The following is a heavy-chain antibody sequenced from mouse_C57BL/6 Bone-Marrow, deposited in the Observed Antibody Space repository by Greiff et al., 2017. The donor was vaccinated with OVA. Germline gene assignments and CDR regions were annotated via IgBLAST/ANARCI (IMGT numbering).Heavy chain of an antibody. J-gene: IGHJ2*01. CDR3: ASYDALDY. D-gene: IGHD2-3*01. Sequence: QVQLQQSGAELVRPGASVKLSCKASGYTFTDYYINWVKQRPGQGLEWIARIYPGSGNTYYNEKFKGKATLTAEKSSSTAYMQLSSLTSEDSAVYFCASYDALDYWGQGTTLTVSS. CDR1: GYTFTDYY. CDR2: IYPGSGNT. V-gene: IGHV1-76*01.